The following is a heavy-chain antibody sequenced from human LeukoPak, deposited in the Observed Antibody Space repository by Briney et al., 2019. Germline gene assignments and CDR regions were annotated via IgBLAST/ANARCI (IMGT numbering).Heavy chain of an antibody. D-gene: IGHD2-2*01. CDR3: ARRECSETSCYNFDY. CDR2: IYPGDSDT. J-gene: IGHJ4*02. V-gene: IGHV5-51*01. Sequence: GESLKISCKGSGYTFTSYWIGWVRQMPGKGLEWMGIIYPGDSDTRYSPSFQGQVTISADKSMSTAYLQWSSLKASDTAMYYCARRECSETSCYNFDYWGQGTLVTVSS. CDR1: GYTFTSYW.